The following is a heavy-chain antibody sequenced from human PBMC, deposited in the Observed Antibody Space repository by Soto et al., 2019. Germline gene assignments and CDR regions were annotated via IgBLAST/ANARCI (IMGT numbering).Heavy chain of an antibody. Sequence: QVQLQESGPGLVKPSQTLSLTCTVSGGSISSGGYYWSWIRQHPGKGLEWIGYIYYSGSTYYNPSLKSRVTISVDTSKNQFSLKLSSVTAADTAVYYCARDHWLPNRSYYYGDYVNYYYYYGMDVWGQGTTVTVSS. J-gene: IGHJ6*02. CDR2: IYYSGST. CDR1: GGSISSGGYY. D-gene: IGHD4-17*01. V-gene: IGHV4-31*03. CDR3: ARDHWLPNRSYYYGDYVNYYYYYGMDV.